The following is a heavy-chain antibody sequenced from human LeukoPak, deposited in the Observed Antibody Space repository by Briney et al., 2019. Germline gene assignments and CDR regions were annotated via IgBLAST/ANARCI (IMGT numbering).Heavy chain of an antibody. J-gene: IGHJ3*02. CDR2: IYYSGST. Sequence: SETLSLTCTVSGGSISSYYWSWIRQPPGKGLEWVGYIYYSGSTYYNPSLKSRVTISVDTSKNQFSLKLSSVTAADTAVYYCASGPTQTGKMAFDIWGQGTMVTVSS. CDR1: GGSISSYY. D-gene: IGHD3-9*01. V-gene: IGHV4-59*08. CDR3: ASGPTQTGKMAFDI.